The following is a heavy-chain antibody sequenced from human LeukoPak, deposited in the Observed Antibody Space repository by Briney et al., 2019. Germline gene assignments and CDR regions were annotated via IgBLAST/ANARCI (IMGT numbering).Heavy chain of an antibody. V-gene: IGHV3-48*04. J-gene: IGHJ5*02. D-gene: IGHD2-21*01. CDR1: GFTFSSYS. CDR2: ISSSSSII. CDR3: AREDISYNWFDP. Sequence: PGGSLRLSCAASGFTFSSYSMNWVRQAPGKGLEWVSYISSSSSIIYYADSVKGRFTISRDNAKNSLYLQMNSLRAEDTAVYYCAREDISYNWFDPWGQGTLVTVSS.